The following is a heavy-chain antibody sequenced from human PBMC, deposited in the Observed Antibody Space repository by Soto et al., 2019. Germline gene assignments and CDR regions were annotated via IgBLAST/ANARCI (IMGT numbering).Heavy chain of an antibody. CDR3: ARVSSRTGGLLIGY. CDR2: INPNSGGT. J-gene: IGHJ4*02. Sequence: VASVKVSCKASGYTFTGYYMHWVRQAPGQGLEWMGWINPNSGGTNYAQKFQGWVTMTRDTSISTAYMELSRLRSDDTAVYYCARVSSRTGGLLIGYWGQGTLVTVSS. D-gene: IGHD7-27*01. V-gene: IGHV1-2*04. CDR1: GYTFTGYY.